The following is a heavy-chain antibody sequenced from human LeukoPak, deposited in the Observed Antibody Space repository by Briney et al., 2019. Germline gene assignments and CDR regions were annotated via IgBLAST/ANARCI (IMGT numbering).Heavy chain of an antibody. V-gene: IGHV3-33*01. CDR3: PRGSEWDLLGSCDY. Sequence: GGSLRLSCTASGFTFSSYVMHWVRQAPGKGLEWVTLIWYDGTDKYYADSVKGRFTISRDNAKNSLYLQMNSLRAEDTAVYYCPRGSEWDLLGSCDYWGQGTLVTVSS. J-gene: IGHJ4*02. CDR2: IWYDGTDK. CDR1: GFTFSSYV. D-gene: IGHD1-26*01.